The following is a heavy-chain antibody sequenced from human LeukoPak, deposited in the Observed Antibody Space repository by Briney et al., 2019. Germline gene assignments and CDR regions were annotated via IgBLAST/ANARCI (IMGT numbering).Heavy chain of an antibody. J-gene: IGHJ6*02. V-gene: IGHV1-69*13. Sequence: SVKVSCKASGGTFSSYAISWVRQAPGQGLEWMGGIIPIFGTANYAQKFQGRVTITADESTSTAYMELSSLRSEDTAVYYCARVSMATIHYYYYGMDVWGQGTTVTVSS. CDR3: ARVSMATIHYYYYGMDV. D-gene: IGHD5-24*01. CDR1: GGTFSSYA. CDR2: IIPIFGTA.